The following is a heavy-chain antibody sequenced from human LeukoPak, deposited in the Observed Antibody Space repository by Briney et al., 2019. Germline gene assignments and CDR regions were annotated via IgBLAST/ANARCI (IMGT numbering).Heavy chain of an antibody. V-gene: IGHV3-21*01. Sequence: GGSLRLSFAASGFTFSSYSMNWVRQAPGKGLEWVSSISSSSSYIYYADSVKGRFTISRDNAKNSLYLQMNSLRAEDTAVYYCARDRKGSDSSSLYLSGATEEGFDYWGQGTLVTVSS. CDR2: ISSSSSYI. CDR3: ARDRKGSDSSSLYLSGATEEGFDY. CDR1: GFTFSSYS. D-gene: IGHD6-13*01. J-gene: IGHJ4*02.